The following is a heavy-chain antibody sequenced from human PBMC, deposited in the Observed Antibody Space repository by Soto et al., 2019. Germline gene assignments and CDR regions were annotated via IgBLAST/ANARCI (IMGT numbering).Heavy chain of an antibody. J-gene: IGHJ6*03. Sequence: LSLTCTVSGGSISSGGYYWSWIRQHPGKGLEWIGYIYYSGSTYYNPSLKSRVTISVDTSKNQFSLKLSSVTAADTAVYYCASLPIRITIFGVVLDPGGYYMDVWGKGTTVTVSS. CDR2: IYYSGST. CDR1: GGSISSGGYY. CDR3: ASLPIRITIFGVVLDPGGYYMDV. V-gene: IGHV4-31*03. D-gene: IGHD3-3*01.